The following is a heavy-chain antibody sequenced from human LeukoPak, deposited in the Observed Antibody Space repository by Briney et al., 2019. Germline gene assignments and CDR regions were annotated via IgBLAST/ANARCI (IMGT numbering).Heavy chain of an antibody. CDR2: IYDSGRN. Sequence: SETLSLTCTLSGDSRRRYYWSWIRQPPGEGLKWIGYIYDSGRNIYNPSLKSRVTISVDTSKNQFSLRLNSVTASDTAVYYCARESTMVRCLAFDIWGQGTMVTVSS. CDR3: ARESTMVRCLAFDI. V-gene: IGHV4-59*01. CDR1: GDSRRRYY. D-gene: IGHD3-10*01. J-gene: IGHJ3*02.